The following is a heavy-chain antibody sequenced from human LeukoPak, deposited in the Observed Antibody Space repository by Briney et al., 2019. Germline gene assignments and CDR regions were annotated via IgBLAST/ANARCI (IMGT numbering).Heavy chain of an antibody. CDR1: GYTFTSYD. V-gene: IGHV1-8*01. CDR3: ARDLRDYYDSSAYYSSFDY. Sequence: ASVKVSCKASGYTFTSYDINWVRQATGQGLEWMGWMNPNSGNTGYAQKFQGRVTMTRNTSISTAYMELSSLRSDDTAVYYCARDLRDYYDSSAYYSSFDYWGQGTLVTVSS. D-gene: IGHD3-22*01. CDR2: MNPNSGNT. J-gene: IGHJ4*02.